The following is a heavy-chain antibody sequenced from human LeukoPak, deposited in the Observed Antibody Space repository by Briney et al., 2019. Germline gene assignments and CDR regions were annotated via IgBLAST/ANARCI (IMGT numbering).Heavy chain of an antibody. V-gene: IGHV4-59*01. CDR2: IYYSGNT. D-gene: IGHD1-26*01. J-gene: IGHJ4*02. CDR3: ASLQPVRSYYPFGY. CDR1: GGSISSYY. Sequence: SETLSLTCTVSGGSISSYYWSWIRQPPGKGLEWIGYIYYSGNTNYNPSLKSRVTISVDTPKNQFSLKLNSVTAADTAVYYCASLQPVRSYYPFGYWGQGTLVTVSS.